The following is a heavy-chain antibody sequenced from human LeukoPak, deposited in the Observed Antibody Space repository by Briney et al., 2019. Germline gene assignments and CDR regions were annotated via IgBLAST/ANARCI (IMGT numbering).Heavy chain of an antibody. CDR3: ARGKENYYYYMDV. J-gene: IGHJ6*03. V-gene: IGHV4-59*01. CDR2: IYYSGST. Sequence: SETLSLTCTATGGSISTYYWSWIRQPPGNGLDWIGYIYYSGSTNYNPSLKSRVTISVDTSKNQFSLKLSSVTAADTAVYYCARGKENYYYYMDVWGKGTTVTVSS. CDR1: GGSISTYY.